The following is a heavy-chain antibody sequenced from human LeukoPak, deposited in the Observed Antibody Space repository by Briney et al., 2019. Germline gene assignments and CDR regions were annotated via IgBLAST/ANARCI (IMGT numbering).Heavy chain of an antibody. V-gene: IGHV4-4*07. D-gene: IGHD2-2*02. CDR3: ARPYCSSPSCDNSYPYFDY. CDR1: GGSISSYY. Sequence: SETLSLTCTVSGGSISSYYWSWIRQPAGKGLEWIGRIYTSGSTNYNPSLKSRVTISVDTSKNQISLKLWSVTAADTAVYYCARPYCSSPSCDNSYPYFDYWGQGTLVTVSS. J-gene: IGHJ4*02. CDR2: IYTSGST.